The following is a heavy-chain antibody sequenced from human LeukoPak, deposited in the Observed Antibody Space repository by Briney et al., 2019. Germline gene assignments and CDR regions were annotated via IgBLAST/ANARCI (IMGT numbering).Heavy chain of an antibody. V-gene: IGHV3-11*01. J-gene: IGHJ3*02. CDR1: GFTFSDYY. CDR2: ISSSGSTI. Sequence: GGSLRLSCAASGFTFSDYYMSWIRQAPGKGLEWVSYISSSGSTIYYADSVKGRFTISRDNAKDSLYLQMNSLRAEDTAVYYCARDRSMIVVVTGNDAFDIWGQGTMVTVPS. CDR3: ARDRSMIVVVTGNDAFDI. D-gene: IGHD3-22*01.